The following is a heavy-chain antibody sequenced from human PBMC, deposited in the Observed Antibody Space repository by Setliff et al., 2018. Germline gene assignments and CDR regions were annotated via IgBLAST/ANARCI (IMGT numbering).Heavy chain of an antibody. V-gene: IGHV3-49*04. CDR3: SRPNYRNHYFDC. Sequence: PGGSLRLSCTASGFTFGDYALSWVRQAPGKGLEWVGFIRSNAYGGTTEYVASVKGRFTISRDDSKNIAYLQMNGLRTDDTAVYYCSRPNYRNHYFDCWGQGTLVTVSS. J-gene: IGHJ4*02. CDR2: IRSNAYGGTT. D-gene: IGHD4-4*01. CDR1: GFTFGDYA.